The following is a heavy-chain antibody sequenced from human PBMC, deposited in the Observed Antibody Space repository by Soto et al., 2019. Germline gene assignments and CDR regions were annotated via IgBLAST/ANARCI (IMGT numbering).Heavy chain of an antibody. CDR2: ISAYNGNT. CDR1: GYTFTSYG. J-gene: IGHJ4*02. D-gene: IGHD3-10*01. Sequence: ASVKVSCKASGYTFTSYGISWVLRSRLQGLEWMGCISAYNGNTNYAQKLQGRVTMTTDTSTSTAYMELRSLRSDDTAVYYCARVALWFGELLSPVDYWGQGTLVTVSS. V-gene: IGHV1-18*04. CDR3: ARVALWFGELLSPVDY.